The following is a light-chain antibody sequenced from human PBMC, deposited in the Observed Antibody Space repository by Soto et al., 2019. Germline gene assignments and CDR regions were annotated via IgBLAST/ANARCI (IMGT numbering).Light chain of an antibody. V-gene: IGKV3D-20*02. J-gene: IGKJ1*01. CDR2: DTS. CDR1: QSVPNSR. CDR3: QQYGASPWT. Sequence: VMTQSQATLSLSPGEIATLSCRASQSVPNSRLAWYQQKPGQAPSLVISDTSIRATGIPDRFSGSGSGTDFSLIIGRLEPEDFAVYICQQYGASPWTFGQGTKVDIK.